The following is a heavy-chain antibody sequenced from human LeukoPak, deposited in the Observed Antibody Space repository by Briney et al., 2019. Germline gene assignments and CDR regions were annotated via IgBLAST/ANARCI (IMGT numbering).Heavy chain of an antibody. CDR2: ITSSGSYI. CDR1: AFSFSNYN. CDR3: ANLQVPSYYFDY. V-gene: IGHV3-21*04. J-gene: IGHJ4*02. Sequence: PGGSLRLSCAASAFSFSNYNMNWVRQAPGKGLEWVSSITSSGSYIYYADSVKGRFTISRDNAKNTLYLQMNSLRAEDTAVYYCANLQVPSYYFDYWGQGTLVTVSS. D-gene: IGHD1-1*01.